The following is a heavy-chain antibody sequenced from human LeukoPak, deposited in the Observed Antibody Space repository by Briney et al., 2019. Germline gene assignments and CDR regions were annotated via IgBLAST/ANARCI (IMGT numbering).Heavy chain of an antibody. J-gene: IGHJ4*02. D-gene: IGHD3-22*01. CDR3: ATPGDYYDSSGYYLDY. CDR1: GFTVSSNY. CDR2: IYSGGST. Sequence: GGSLRLSCAASGFTVSSNYMSWVRQAPGKGLEWVSVIYSGGSTHYADSVKGRFTISRDNSKNTLYLQMNSLRAEDTAVYYCATPGDYYDSSGYYLDYWGQGTLVTVSS. V-gene: IGHV3-66*02.